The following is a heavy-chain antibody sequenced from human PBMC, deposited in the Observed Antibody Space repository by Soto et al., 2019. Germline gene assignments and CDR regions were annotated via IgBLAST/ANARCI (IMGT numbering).Heavy chain of an antibody. CDR3: TRTVRRYSSGWYNWFDP. CDR2: IRSKAYGGTT. CDR1: GFTFGDYA. V-gene: IGHV3-49*04. J-gene: IGHJ5*02. D-gene: IGHD6-19*01. Sequence: GSLRLSCTASGFTFGDYAMSWVRQAPGKGLEWVGFIRSKAYGGTTEYAASVKGRFTISRDDSKSIAYLQMNSLKTEDTAVYYCTRTVRRYSSGWYNWFDPWGQGTLVTVS.